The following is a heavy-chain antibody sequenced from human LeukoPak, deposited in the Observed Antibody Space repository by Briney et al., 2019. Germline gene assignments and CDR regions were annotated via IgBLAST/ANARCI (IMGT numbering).Heavy chain of an antibody. CDR3: ARERRYCSGVNCYSGLDY. CDR2: IYSSGNK. CDR1: GLTVSSNY. V-gene: IGHV3-53*01. J-gene: IGHJ4*02. Sequence: PGGSLRLSCAASGLTVSSNYLNWVRQAPGKGLEWVSIIYSSGNKYYADSVKGRFIISRDNSKNTLYLQMTSLRLEDTSVYYCARERRYCSGVNCYSGLDYWGQGTRVTVSS. D-gene: IGHD2-15*01.